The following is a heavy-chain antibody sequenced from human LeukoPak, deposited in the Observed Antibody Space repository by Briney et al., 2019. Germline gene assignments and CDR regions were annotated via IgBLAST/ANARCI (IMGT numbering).Heavy chain of an antibody. J-gene: IGHJ4*02. CDR1: GFTFSSYG. V-gene: IGHV3-30*02. Sequence: GGSLRLSCAASGFTFSSYGMHWVRQAPAKGLEGVAFIRYDGSNKYYADSVKGRFTISRDNSKNTLYLQMNSLRAEDTAVYYCAAMDSSSWYTIEDYWGQGTLVTVSS. CDR2: IRYDGSNK. D-gene: IGHD6-13*01. CDR3: AAMDSSSWYTIEDY.